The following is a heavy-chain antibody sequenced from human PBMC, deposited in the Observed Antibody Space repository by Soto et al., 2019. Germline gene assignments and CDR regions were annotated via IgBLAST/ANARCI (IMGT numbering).Heavy chain of an antibody. Sequence: GGSLRLSCAASGFTFSSYAMHWVRQAPGKGLEWVAVISYDGSNKYYADSVKGRFTISRGNSKNTLYLQMNSLRAEDTAVYYCASGGWELLQDSDYWGQGTLVTVSS. J-gene: IGHJ4*02. CDR3: ASGGWELLQDSDY. D-gene: IGHD1-26*01. V-gene: IGHV3-30-3*01. CDR2: ISYDGSNK. CDR1: GFTFSSYA.